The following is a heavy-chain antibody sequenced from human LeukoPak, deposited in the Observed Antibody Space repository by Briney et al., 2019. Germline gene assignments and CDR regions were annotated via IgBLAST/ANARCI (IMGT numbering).Heavy chain of an antibody. CDR1: GYTFTGYY. CDR2: TNPNSGGT. Sequence: ASVKVSCKASGYTFTGYYMHWVRQAPGQGLEWVGWTNPNSGGTNYAQKFQGRVTMTRDTSITTAYMELSRLRSDDTAVYYCARDPDATARGWCFDLWGRGTLVTVSS. CDR3: ARDPDATARGWCFDL. D-gene: IGHD4-17*01. J-gene: IGHJ2*01. V-gene: IGHV1-2*02.